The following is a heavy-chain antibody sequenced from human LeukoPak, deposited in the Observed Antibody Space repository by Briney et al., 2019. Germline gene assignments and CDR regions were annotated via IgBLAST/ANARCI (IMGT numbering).Heavy chain of an antibody. Sequence: SETLSLTCAVSGGSISSGGYSWSWIRQPPGKGLEWIGYIYHSGSTYYNPSLKSRVTISVDTSKNQFSLKLSSVTAADTAVYYCARGLAVAGTSPDYWGQGTLVTVSS. CDR3: ARGLAVAGTSPDY. D-gene: IGHD6-19*01. J-gene: IGHJ4*02. V-gene: IGHV4-30-2*01. CDR2: IYHSGST. CDR1: GGSISSGGYS.